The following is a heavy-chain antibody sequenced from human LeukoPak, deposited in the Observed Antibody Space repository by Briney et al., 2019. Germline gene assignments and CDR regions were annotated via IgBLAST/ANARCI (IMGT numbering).Heavy chain of an antibody. D-gene: IGHD2-2*01. V-gene: IGHV3-23*01. CDR1: GFTFSSYA. CDR3: AKDLLVVPAAMRPPGWFDP. Sequence: GGSLRLSCAASGFTFSSYAMSWVRQASGKGLEWVSAISGSGGSTYYADSVKGRFTISRDNSKNTLYLQMNSLRAEDTAVYYCAKDLLVVPAAMRPPGWFDPWGQGTLVTVSS. CDR2: ISGSGGST. J-gene: IGHJ5*02.